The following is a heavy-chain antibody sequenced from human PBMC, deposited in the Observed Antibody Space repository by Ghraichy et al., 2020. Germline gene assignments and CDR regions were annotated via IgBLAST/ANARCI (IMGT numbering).Heavy chain of an antibody. D-gene: IGHD1-1*01. J-gene: IGHJ4*02. CDR3: AKGDSLNLNPPYYFDS. CDR1: GFIFSRFG. CDR2: FRGSGGGT. Sequence: GGSLRLSCAASGFIFSRFGMNWVRQAPGKALEWVSGFRGSGGGTYYADSVKARFTISRDDSKSTLSLQMNSLRVEDTAIYFCAKGDSLNLNPPYYFDSWGQGILVTVSS. V-gene: IGHV3-23*01.